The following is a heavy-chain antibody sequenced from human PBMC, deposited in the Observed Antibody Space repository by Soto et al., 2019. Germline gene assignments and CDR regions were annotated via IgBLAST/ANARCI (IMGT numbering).Heavy chain of an antibody. CDR1: GGTFSSYA. CDR3: SREAVSGIAAAGPRGYFDY. V-gene: IGHV1-69*13. CDR2: IIPIFGTA. J-gene: IGHJ4*02. Sequence: GASVKVSCKASGGTFSSYAISWVRQAPGQGLEWMGGIIPIFGTANYAQKFQGRVTITADESTSTAFMELSSLRSEDTAVYYCSREAVSGIAAAGPRGYFDYWGQGTLVTVSS. D-gene: IGHD6-13*01.